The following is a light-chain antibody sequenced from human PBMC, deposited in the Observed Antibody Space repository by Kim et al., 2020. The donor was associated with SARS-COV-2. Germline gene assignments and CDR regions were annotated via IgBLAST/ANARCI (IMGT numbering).Light chain of an antibody. Sequence: SYELTQPPSVSVSPGQTASITCSGDRLGDKYASWYQQKPGQSPVLAIYQDDKRPSGIPERFSGSNSGNTATLTISGTQAMDEADYYCQAWDSSVVFGGGTQLTV. CDR2: QDD. CDR1: RLGDKY. CDR3: QAWDSSVV. V-gene: IGLV3-1*01. J-gene: IGLJ2*01.